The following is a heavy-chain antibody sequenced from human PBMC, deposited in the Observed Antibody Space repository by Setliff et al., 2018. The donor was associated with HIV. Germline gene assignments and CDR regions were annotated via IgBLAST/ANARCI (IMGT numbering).Heavy chain of an antibody. CDR2: ISSSSRCI. Sequence: GGSLRLSCAASGFTFSNYAMSWVRQAPGKGLEWVSSISSSSRCIYYADSVKGRFTISRDNAKNSLYLQMNSLRAEDTAVYYCLVAVEEDVWGKGTTVTVSS. J-gene: IGHJ6*04. D-gene: IGHD5-12*01. CDR3: LVAVEEDV. V-gene: IGHV3-21*01. CDR1: GFTFSNYA.